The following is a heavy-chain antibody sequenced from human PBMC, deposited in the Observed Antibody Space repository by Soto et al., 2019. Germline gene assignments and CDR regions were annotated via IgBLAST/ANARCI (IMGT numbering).Heavy chain of an antibody. D-gene: IGHD3-3*01. V-gene: IGHV3-33*01. CDR3: ARERGGYHYYDFWSGEGAFDI. CDR1: GFTFSSYG. CDR2: IWYDGSNK. J-gene: IGHJ3*02. Sequence: QVQLVESGGGVVQPGRSLRLSCAASGFTFSSYGMHWVRQAPGKGLEWVAVIWYDGSNKYYADYVKGRFTISRDNSKNTLYLQMNSLRAEDTAVYYCARERGGYHYYDFWSGEGAFDIWGQGTMVTVSS.